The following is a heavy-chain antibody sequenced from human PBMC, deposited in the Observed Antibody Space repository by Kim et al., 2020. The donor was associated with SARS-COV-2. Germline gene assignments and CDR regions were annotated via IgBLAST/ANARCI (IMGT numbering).Heavy chain of an antibody. CDR3: ARFNRETTYSSSWTLDY. Sequence: GESLKISCKGSGYSFTSYWIGWVRQMPGKGLEWMRIIYPGDSDTRYSPSFQGHVTNSAEKSISTAYLQWSSLKASDTAVYYCARFNRETTYSSSWTLDYWGQGTLVSVS. CDR2: IYPGDSDT. D-gene: IGHD6-13*01. V-gene: IGHV5-51*01. CDR1: GYSFTSYW. J-gene: IGHJ4*02.